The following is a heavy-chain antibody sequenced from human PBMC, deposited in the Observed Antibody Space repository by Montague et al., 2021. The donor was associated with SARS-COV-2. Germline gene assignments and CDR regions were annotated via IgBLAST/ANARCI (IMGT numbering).Heavy chain of an antibody. CDR3: AVTYYYGSGFDY. Sequence: SETLSLTCAVSGGSISSSNWWSWVRQPPGKGLEWIGGIYHSESTNYNPSLKSRVTISVDKSKNQFSLKLSSVTAADTAVYYCAVTYYYGSGFDYWGQGTLVTVSS. V-gene: IGHV4-4*02. D-gene: IGHD3-10*01. CDR2: IYHSEST. J-gene: IGHJ4*02. CDR1: GGSISSSNW.